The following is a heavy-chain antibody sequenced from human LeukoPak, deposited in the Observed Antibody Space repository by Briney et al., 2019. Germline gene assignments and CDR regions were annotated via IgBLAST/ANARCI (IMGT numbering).Heavy chain of an antibody. CDR2: IIPVFNTP. CDR1: RGTFSRYA. J-gene: IGHJ4*02. Sequence: SVKVSCKVSRGTFSRYAVNWVRQAPGQALEWMKKIIPVFNTPIYAQQFQGRVTIIADESTTTAYMELSSLRSEDTAVYYCARGGSRVVTISISDYWGQGTLVTVSS. D-gene: IGHD5-24*01. V-gene: IGHV1-69*15. CDR3: ARGGSRVVTISISDY.